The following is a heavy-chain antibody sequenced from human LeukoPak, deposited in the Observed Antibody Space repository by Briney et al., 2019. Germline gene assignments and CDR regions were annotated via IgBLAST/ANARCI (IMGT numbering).Heavy chain of an antibody. CDR3: ATYSGTYRDH. J-gene: IGHJ4*02. CDR1: GFIFSSYN. Sequence: GGSLRLSCAGSGFIFSSYNMNWVRQAPGKGLEWVSSIRTAGKHIYYADSVRDRFAISRDDAKNSLYLQMNNLGVDDAAVYYCATYSGTYRDHWGQGTLVTVSS. V-gene: IGHV3-21*06. CDR2: IRTAGKHI. D-gene: IGHD1-26*01.